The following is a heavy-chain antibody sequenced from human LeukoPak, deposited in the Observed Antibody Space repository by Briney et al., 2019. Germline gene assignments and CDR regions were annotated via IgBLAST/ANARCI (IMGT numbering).Heavy chain of an antibody. Sequence: SETLSLTCAVYGGSFSGYYWSWIRQPPGKGLEWIGEINHSGSTNYNLSLKSRVTISVDTSKNQFSLKLSSVTAADTAVYYCARGRSSNVLRFLEWSMYYFDYWGQGTLVTVSS. CDR2: INHSGST. D-gene: IGHD3-3*01. J-gene: IGHJ4*02. CDR3: ARGRSSNVLRFLEWSMYYFDY. V-gene: IGHV4-34*01. CDR1: GGSFSGYY.